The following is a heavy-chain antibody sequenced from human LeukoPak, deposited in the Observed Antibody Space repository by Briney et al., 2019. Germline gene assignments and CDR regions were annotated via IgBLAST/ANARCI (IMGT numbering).Heavy chain of an antibody. CDR2: IYYSGST. CDR1: GGSISSYY. J-gene: IGHJ6*03. D-gene: IGHD3-22*01. Sequence: SETLSLTCTVSGGSISSYYWSWIRQPPGKGLEWIGYIYYSGSTNYNPSLKSRVTISVDTSKNQFSLRLSSVTAADTAVYYCARGYYDSSGYYYSYYMDVWGKGITVTVSS. V-gene: IGHV4-59*01. CDR3: ARGYYDSSGYYYSYYMDV.